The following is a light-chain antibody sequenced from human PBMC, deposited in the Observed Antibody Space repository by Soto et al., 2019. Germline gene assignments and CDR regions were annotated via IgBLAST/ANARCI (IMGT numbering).Light chain of an antibody. CDR2: DVS. CDR1: SSDVGGYNY. Sequence: QSALTQPRSVSGSPGQSVTISCTGTSSDVGGYNYVSWYQQHPGKAPKLMIYDVSKRPSGVPDRFSGSKSGNTASLPISGLQAEDEADYYCCSYSGSYTLYVFGTGTKVTVL. J-gene: IGLJ1*01. CDR3: CSYSGSYTLYV. V-gene: IGLV2-11*01.